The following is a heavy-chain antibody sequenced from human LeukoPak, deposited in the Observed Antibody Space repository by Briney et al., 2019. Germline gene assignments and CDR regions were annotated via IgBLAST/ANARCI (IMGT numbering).Heavy chain of an antibody. CDR2: ISSSGSML. V-gene: IGHV3-11*04. CDR1: GFTISDYY. D-gene: IGHD6-13*01. Sequence: GGSLRLSCTVSGFTISDYYMSWVRQAPGKGLEWVSYISSSGSMLHYADSVEGRFTISRDNAKNSLYLQMSSLRVEDTAVYYCTRRPYSSSWYYFDYWGQGTLVTVSS. J-gene: IGHJ4*02. CDR3: TRRPYSSSWYYFDY.